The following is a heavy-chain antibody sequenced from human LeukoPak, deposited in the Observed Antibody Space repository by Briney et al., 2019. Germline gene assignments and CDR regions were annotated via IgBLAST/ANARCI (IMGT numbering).Heavy chain of an antibody. V-gene: IGHV1-69*05. Sequence: ASVKVSCKASGGTFNSYAISWVRQAPGQGLEWMGRIIPIFGTANYAQKFQGRVTITTDESTSTAYMELSSLRSEDTAVYYCAREYGDYGLDDWGQGTLVTVSS. CDR1: GGTFNSYA. J-gene: IGHJ4*02. D-gene: IGHD4-17*01. CDR2: IIPIFGTA. CDR3: AREYGDYGLDD.